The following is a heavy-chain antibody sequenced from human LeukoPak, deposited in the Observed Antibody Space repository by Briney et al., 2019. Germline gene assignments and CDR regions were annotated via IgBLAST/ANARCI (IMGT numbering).Heavy chain of an antibody. CDR2: IIPSDGST. V-gene: IGHV1-46*01. J-gene: IGHJ4*02. Sequence: ASVKVSCKASGYTFTNYYMHWVRQAPGRGLEWMGIIIPSDGSTTHAQKFQGRVSMTRDTSTSTVYMELSTLRSEDTAVYYCARAYDSSGYFAMTYWGQGTLVTVSS. CDR3: ARAYDSSGYFAMTY. D-gene: IGHD3-22*01. CDR1: GYTFTNYY.